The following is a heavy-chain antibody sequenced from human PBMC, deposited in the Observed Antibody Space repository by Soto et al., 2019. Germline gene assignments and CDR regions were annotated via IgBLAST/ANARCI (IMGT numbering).Heavy chain of an antibody. CDR2: ISSSGDSP. Sequence: PGGSLTVSCAASGFTFSNYAMSWVRQAPGKGLEWVSAISSSGDSPYYADSVKGRFTVSRDNSKNTLYLQMNSLRVEDTAIYYCARNTIPHPHYRGQGTLVTVSS. J-gene: IGHJ4*02. V-gene: IGHV3-23*01. CDR3: ARNTIPHPHY. CDR1: GFTFSNYA. D-gene: IGHD1-1*01.